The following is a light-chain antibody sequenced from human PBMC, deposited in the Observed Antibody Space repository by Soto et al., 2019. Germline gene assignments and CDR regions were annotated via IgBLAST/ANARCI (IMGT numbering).Light chain of an antibody. J-gene: IGLJ1*01. CDR2: EVS. V-gene: IGLV2-14*01. Sequence: QSVLTQPASVSGSPGQSITISCTGTSSDVGDYKYVSWYQQHPGKAPKLVISEVSNRPSGISNRFSGSKSGNTASLTISGLQAEDEADYYCSSYTTIFTYVFGTGTKGTVL. CDR3: SSYTTIFTYV. CDR1: SSDVGDYKY.